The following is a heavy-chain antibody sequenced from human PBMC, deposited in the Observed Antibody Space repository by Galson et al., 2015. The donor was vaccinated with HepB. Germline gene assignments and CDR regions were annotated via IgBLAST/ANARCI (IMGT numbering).Heavy chain of an antibody. CDR2: MNPNTGNT. Sequence: SVKVSCKASGYAFSSYSINWVRQATGQGLEWMGWMNPNTGNTGYAQKFQGRVTMTRSTSIRTAYMELSSLTSDDTAVYYCAKLSGSSPTDAFDVWGQGTMVTVSS. CDR3: AKLSGSSPTDAFDV. V-gene: IGHV1-8*01. J-gene: IGHJ3*01. CDR1: GYAFSSYS. D-gene: IGHD1-26*01.